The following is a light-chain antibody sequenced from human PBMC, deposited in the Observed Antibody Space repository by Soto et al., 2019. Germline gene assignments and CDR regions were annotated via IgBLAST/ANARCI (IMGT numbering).Light chain of an antibody. CDR3: QPYDDLPFT. CDR2: DAS. J-gene: IGKJ3*01. Sequence: DIQMTQSPSSLSASVGDRVTITCQASQNLNIYLNWYQQSPGRAPKLLIYDASSFEKRVPSRFSGTGSGTHFTLTISSLQPEDIATYYCQPYDDLPFTFGPGKKVYIK. CDR1: QNLNIY. V-gene: IGKV1-33*01.